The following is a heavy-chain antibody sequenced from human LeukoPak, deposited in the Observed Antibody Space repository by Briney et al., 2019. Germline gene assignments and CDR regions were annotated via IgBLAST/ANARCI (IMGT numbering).Heavy chain of an antibody. Sequence: SETLSLTCTVSGGSISSYYWSWVRQPPGRGLEWSGYIKHSGRCNYNPSLKSRVTISGDTSKNQFFLKLSSMTAADTAVYYCAREVPDSSGYYFDYWGQGTLVTVSS. J-gene: IGHJ4*02. D-gene: IGHD3-22*01. CDR1: GGSISSYY. V-gene: IGHV4-59*01. CDR3: AREVPDSSGYYFDY. CDR2: IKHSGRC.